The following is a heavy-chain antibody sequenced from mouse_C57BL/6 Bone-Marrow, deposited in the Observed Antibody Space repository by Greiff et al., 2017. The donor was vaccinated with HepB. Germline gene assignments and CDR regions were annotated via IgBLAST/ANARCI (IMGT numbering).Heavy chain of an antibody. J-gene: IGHJ4*01. CDR3: ARDYYYGSTYYYAMDY. CDR1: GFTFSSYA. V-gene: IGHV5-4*01. CDR2: ISDGGSYT. Sequence: EVMLVESGGGLVKPGGSLKLSCAASGFTFSSYATSWVRQTPEKRLEWVATISDGGSYTYYPDNVKGRFTISRDNAKNNLYLQMSHLKSEDTAMYYCARDYYYGSTYYYAMDYWGQGTSVTVSS. D-gene: IGHD1-1*01.